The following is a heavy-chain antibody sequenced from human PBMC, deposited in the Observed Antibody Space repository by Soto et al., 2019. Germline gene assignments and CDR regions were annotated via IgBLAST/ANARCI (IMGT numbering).Heavy chain of an antibody. CDR1: GYTFTSYD. D-gene: IGHD1-7*01. Sequence: QVQLVQSGAEVKKPGASVKVSCKASGYTFTSYDINWVRQATGQGLAWMGWMNPNSGNTGYAQKVKGRVTMTRNTTISTAYMELRSLRSEDTAVYYCAGGRVGWNSYYYYYGMDVWGQGTSVTVAS. CDR2: MNPNSGNT. V-gene: IGHV1-8*01. CDR3: AGGRVGWNSYYYYYGMDV. J-gene: IGHJ6*02.